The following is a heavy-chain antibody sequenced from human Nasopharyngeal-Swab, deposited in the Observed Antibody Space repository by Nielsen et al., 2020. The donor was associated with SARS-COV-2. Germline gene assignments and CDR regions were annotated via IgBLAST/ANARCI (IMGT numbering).Heavy chain of an antibody. Sequence: GGPLRPSCAASGFTFGTYWMNWVRKTPGKGLEGVANINQDGSDKRYVDSVKGRFTISRDNAKNSLYLQMNSLRAEDTAVYYCAGGTGWVFNCWGQGTLVTVSS. CDR3: AGGTGWVFNC. D-gene: IGHD2-8*02. J-gene: IGHJ4*02. CDR1: GFTFGTYW. V-gene: IGHV3-7*01. CDR2: INQDGSDK.